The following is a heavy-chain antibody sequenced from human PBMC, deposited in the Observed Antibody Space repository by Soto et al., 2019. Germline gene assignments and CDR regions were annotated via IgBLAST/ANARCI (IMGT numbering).Heavy chain of an antibody. D-gene: IGHD3-16*01. CDR3: AREMRGGPGAFDI. CDR1: GGSISSGGYS. V-gene: IGHV4-30-2*01. CDR2: IYHSGST. Sequence: SETLSLTCAVSGGSISSGGYSWSWIRQPPGKGLEWIGYIYHSGSTYYNPSLKSRVTISVDRSKNQFSLKLSSVTAADTAVYYCAREMRGGPGAFDIWGQGTMVTVSS. J-gene: IGHJ3*02.